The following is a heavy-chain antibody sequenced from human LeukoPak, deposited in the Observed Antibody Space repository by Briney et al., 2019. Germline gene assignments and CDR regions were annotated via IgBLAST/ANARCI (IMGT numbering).Heavy chain of an antibody. CDR2: IKQDGSEK. D-gene: IGHD6-19*01. V-gene: IGHV3-7*01. CDR3: AREWLGYYFDH. CDR1: AFTFSSYW. J-gene: IGHJ4*02. Sequence: GGSLRLSCAASAFTFSSYWMNWVRQAPGKGLEWVANIKQDGSEKYYVDSVKGRFTISRDNGKNSLYLQMNSLRAEDTAVYYCAREWLGYYFDHWGQGTLVTVSS.